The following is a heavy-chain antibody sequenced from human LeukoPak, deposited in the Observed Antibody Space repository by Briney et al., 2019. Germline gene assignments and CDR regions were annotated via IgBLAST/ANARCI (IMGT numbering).Heavy chain of an antibody. CDR2: ISSSGSTI. J-gene: IGHJ4*02. Sequence: PGGSLRLSCAASGFTFSSYEMNWVRPAPGKGLEWVSYISSSGSTIYYADSVKGRFTISRDNAKNSLYLQMNSLRAEDTAVYYCAGGLVGFDYWGQGTLVTVSS. CDR1: GFTFSSYE. D-gene: IGHD2-8*02. CDR3: AGGLVGFDY. V-gene: IGHV3-48*03.